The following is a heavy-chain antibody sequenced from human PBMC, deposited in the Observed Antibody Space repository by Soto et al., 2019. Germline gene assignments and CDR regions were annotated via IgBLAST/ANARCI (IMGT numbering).Heavy chain of an antibody. CDR2: IYYSGST. CDR3: ARGSSIAARGRFDY. J-gene: IGHJ4*02. Sequence: SETLSLTCTVSGGSISSYYWSWFRQPPGKGLEWIGYIYYSGSTNYNPSLKSRVTISVDTSKNQFPLKLSSVTTADTAVYYCARGSSIAARGRFDYWGQGXLVTVYS. D-gene: IGHD6-6*01. V-gene: IGHV4-59*01. CDR1: GGSISSYY.